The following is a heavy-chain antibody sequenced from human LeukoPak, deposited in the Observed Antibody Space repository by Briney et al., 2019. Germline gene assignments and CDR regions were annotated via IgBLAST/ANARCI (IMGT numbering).Heavy chain of an antibody. CDR2: IFYSGST. D-gene: IGHD6-13*01. CDR1: GGSISSSSSY. Sequence: SVTLSLTCTVSGGSISSSSSYWSWIRQPPGKGLEWIGYIFYSGSTNYNPSLKSRVTISVDTSKNQFSLKLNSVTAADTAVYYCARVDNIAAVDYWGQGTLVTVSS. J-gene: IGHJ4*02. V-gene: IGHV4-61*01. CDR3: ARVDNIAAVDY.